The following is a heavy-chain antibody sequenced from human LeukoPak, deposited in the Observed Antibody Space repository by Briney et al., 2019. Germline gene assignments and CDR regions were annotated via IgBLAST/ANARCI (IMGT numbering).Heavy chain of an antibody. CDR2: IYHSGST. V-gene: IGHV4-30-2*01. CDR1: GGSISSGGYS. CDR3: ARGRVTIFGVVQI. D-gene: IGHD3-3*01. Sequence: PSETLSLTCAVSGGSISSGGYSWSWIRQPPGKGLEWIGYIYHSGSTYYNPSLKSRVTISVDRSKNQFSLKLSSVTAADTAVYYCARGRVTIFGVVQIWGQGTMVTVSS. J-gene: IGHJ3*02.